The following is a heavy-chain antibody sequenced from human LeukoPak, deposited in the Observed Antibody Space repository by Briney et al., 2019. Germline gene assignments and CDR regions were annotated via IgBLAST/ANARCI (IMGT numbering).Heavy chain of an antibody. CDR1: GGSISSSSYY. CDR3: ARVSTLVRGVPWFDP. J-gene: IGHJ5*02. D-gene: IGHD3-10*01. CDR2: IYYSGST. Sequence: SETLSLTCTVSGGSISSSSYYWGWIRQPPGKGLEWIGSIYYSGSTYYNPSLKSRVTISVDTSKNQFSLKLSSVTAADTAVYYCARVSTLVRGVPWFDPWGQGTLVTVSS. V-gene: IGHV4-39*07.